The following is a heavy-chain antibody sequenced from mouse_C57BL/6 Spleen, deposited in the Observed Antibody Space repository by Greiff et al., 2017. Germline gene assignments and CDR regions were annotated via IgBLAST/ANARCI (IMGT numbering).Heavy chain of an antibody. CDR2: INPYNGDT. V-gene: IGHV1-20*01. D-gene: IGHD2-4*01. Sequence: VQLQQSGPELVKPGDSVKISCKASGYSFTGYFMNWVMQSHGKSLEWIGRINPYNGDTFYNQKFKGKATLTVAKSSSTAHMELRSLTSEDSAVYYCARRDYDYWYFDVWGTGTTVTVSS. CDR3: ARRDYDYWYFDV. CDR1: GYSFTGYF. J-gene: IGHJ1*03.